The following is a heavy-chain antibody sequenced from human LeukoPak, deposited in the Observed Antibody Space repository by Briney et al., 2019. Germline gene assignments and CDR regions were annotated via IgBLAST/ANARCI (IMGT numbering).Heavy chain of an antibody. Sequence: SETPSLTCAVSGGSISSTNWWSWIRQPPGKGLEWIGYIYDSGSTYYNPSLKSRITISVDTSENRFSLKLSSVTATDTAVYYCARDCSGGSCYGAFDIWGQGTMVTVSS. D-gene: IGHD2-15*01. J-gene: IGHJ3*02. CDR2: IYDSGST. CDR1: GGSISSTNW. CDR3: ARDCSGGSCYGAFDI. V-gene: IGHV4-30-4*01.